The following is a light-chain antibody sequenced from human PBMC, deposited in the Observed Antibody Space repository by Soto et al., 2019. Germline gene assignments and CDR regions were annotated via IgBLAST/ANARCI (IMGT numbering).Light chain of an antibody. J-gene: IGLJ2*01. Sequence: QSVLTQPPSVSGAPGQRVTISCTGSSSNMGAGYDVHWDQQLPGTAPKLLIYGNSNRPSGVPDRFSGFKSGTSAALAITGLQVEDVADYYCQSYDSSVCGVLFGGGTKQTVL. CDR3: QSYDSSVCGVL. V-gene: IGLV1-40*01. CDR2: GNS. CDR1: SSNMGAGYD.